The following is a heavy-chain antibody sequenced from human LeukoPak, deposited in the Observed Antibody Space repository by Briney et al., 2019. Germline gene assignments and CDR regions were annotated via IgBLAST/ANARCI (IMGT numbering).Heavy chain of an antibody. CDR3: ARDDILTGYPTPFDY. V-gene: IGHV3-74*01. CDR2: INNDGSTT. CDR1: GFTFSSYW. J-gene: IGHJ4*02. Sequence: GGSLRLSCAASGFTFSSYWMHWVRQAPGKGLVWVSRINNDGSTTSYADSVKGRFTISRDNAKNSLYLQMNSLRAEDTAVYYCARDDILTGYPTPFDYWGQGTLVTVSS. D-gene: IGHD3-9*01.